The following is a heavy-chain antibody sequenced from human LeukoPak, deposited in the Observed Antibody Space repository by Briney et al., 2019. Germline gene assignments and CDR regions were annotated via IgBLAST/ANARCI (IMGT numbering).Heavy chain of an antibody. CDR3: ARDFYSSGYYSDY. Sequence: GGSLRLSCAASRFTFDDYAMHWVRQAPGKGLEWGSGISWNSGSIGYADSVKGRFTISRDNSKNTLYLQMNSLRAEDTAVYYCARDFYSSGYYSDYWGQGTLVTVSS. CDR2: ISWNSGSI. V-gene: IGHV3-9*01. CDR1: RFTFDDYA. D-gene: IGHD3-22*01. J-gene: IGHJ4*02.